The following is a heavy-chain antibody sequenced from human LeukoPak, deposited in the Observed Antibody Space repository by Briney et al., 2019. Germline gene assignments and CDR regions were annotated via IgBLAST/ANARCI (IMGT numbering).Heavy chain of an antibody. Sequence: GGSLRLSCAASGFTFSSYSMNWVRQAPGKGLEWASSISSSSSYIYYADSVKGRFTISRDNAKNSLYLQMNSLRAEDTAVYYCASDFWSGYYTGISPNGWGQGTLVTVSS. CDR2: ISSSSSYI. D-gene: IGHD3-3*01. CDR3: ASDFWSGYYTGISPNG. CDR1: GFTFSSYS. J-gene: IGHJ4*02. V-gene: IGHV3-21*01.